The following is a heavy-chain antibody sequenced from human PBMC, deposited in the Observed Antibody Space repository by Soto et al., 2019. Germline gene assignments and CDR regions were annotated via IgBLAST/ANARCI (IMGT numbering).Heavy chain of an antibody. V-gene: IGHV3-30*18. D-gene: IGHD6-6*01. CDR3: AKDQMAGAAPPYYYYGMDV. J-gene: IGHJ6*02. CDR1: GFTFRSYC. Sequence: PGGSLRLSCAASGFTFRSYCMHWVRQAPGKGLEWVAVISYDGSNKYYADSVKGRFTITRDNSKNTLYVQMNSLRAEDTAVYYCAKDQMAGAAPPYYYYGMDVWGQGTTVTVS. CDR2: ISYDGSNK.